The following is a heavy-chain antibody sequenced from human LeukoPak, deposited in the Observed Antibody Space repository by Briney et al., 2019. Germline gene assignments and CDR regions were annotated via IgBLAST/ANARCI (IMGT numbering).Heavy chain of an antibody. J-gene: IGHJ2*01. Sequence: GGSLRLSCAASGFTFSSYAMSWVRQAPGKGLEWVSTISGGAGSTFYADSVKGRLTISRDNSKNTLYLQMNSLRAEDTAAYYCAKHIEVADNRYFDLWGRGTLVTVSS. CDR3: AKHIEVADNRYFDL. D-gene: IGHD6-19*01. CDR1: GFTFSSYA. V-gene: IGHV3-23*01. CDR2: ISGGAGST.